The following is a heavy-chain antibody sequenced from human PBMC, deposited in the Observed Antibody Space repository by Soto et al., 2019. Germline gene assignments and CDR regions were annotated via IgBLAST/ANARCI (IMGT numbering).Heavy chain of an antibody. J-gene: IGHJ4*02. CDR3: ARGGSPRSVNY. Sequence: QVQLQESGPGLVKPSQTLSLTCTVSGGSISSGGYYWSWIRKHPGKGLEWIGYIYYSGSTYYNPSRKSRVTISVDTYKNQFSLKLSSVTAADTAVYYCARGGSPRSVNYWGQGTLVTVSS. CDR2: IYYSGST. V-gene: IGHV4-31*03. D-gene: IGHD1-26*01. CDR1: GGSISSGGYY.